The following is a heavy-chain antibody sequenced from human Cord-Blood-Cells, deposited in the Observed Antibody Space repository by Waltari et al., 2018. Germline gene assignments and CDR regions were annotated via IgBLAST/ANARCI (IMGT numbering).Heavy chain of an antibody. D-gene: IGHD1-26*01. Sequence: QVQLQQWGAGLLKPSETLSLTCAVYGGSFSGYYWSWIRQPPGKGLEWIGEINQSGSTNYNPSLKSRVTISVDTSKNQFSLKLSSVTAADTAVYYCARLGIVGATTYYFDYWGQGTLVTVSS. V-gene: IGHV4-34*01. J-gene: IGHJ4*02. CDR1: GGSFSGYY. CDR2: INQSGST. CDR3: ARLGIVGATTYYFDY.